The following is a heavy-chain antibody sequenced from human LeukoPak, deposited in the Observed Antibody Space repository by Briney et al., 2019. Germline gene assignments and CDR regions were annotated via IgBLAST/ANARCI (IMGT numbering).Heavy chain of an antibody. Sequence: GGSLRLSCAASGFTFDDYAMHWVRQAPGKGLEWVSTISGSGDSTYYADSVKGRFTISRDNSKNTLYVQMNSLRAEDTAVYYCAKRRFPDSSGYYYDYFDYWGQGTLVTVSS. V-gene: IGHV3-23*01. D-gene: IGHD3-22*01. CDR1: GFTFDDYA. J-gene: IGHJ4*02. CDR3: AKRRFPDSSGYYYDYFDY. CDR2: ISGSGDST.